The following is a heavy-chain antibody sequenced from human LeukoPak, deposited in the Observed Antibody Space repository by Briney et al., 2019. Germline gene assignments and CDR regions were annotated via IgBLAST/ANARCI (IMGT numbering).Heavy chain of an antibody. CDR1: GGSISSYY. CDR3: AREYYDSSGYYPYDAFDI. CDR2: IYTSGST. V-gene: IGHV4-4*07. J-gene: IGHJ3*02. D-gene: IGHD3-22*01. Sequence: PSETLSLTCTVFGGSISSYYWSWIRQPAGKGLEWIGRIYTSGSTNYNPSLKSRVTMSVDTSKNQFSLKLSSVTAADTAVYYCAREYYDSSGYYPYDAFDIWGQGTMITVSS.